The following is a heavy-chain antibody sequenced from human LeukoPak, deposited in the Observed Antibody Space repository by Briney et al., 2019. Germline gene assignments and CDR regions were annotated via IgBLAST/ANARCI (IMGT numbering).Heavy chain of an antibody. CDR3: ARGFGSGWPVRVP. CDR2: INHSGST. CDR1: GGSFSGYY. Sequence: RSSETLSLTCAVYGGSFSGYYWSWIRQPPGKGLEWIGEINHSGSTNYNPSLKSRVTISVDTSKNQFSLKLSSVTAADTAVYYCARGFGSGWPVRVPWGQGTLVTVSS. D-gene: IGHD6-19*01. J-gene: IGHJ5*02. V-gene: IGHV4-34*01.